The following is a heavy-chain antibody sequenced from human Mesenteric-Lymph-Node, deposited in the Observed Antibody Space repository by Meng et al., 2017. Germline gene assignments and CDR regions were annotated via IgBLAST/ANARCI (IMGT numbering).Heavy chain of an antibody. CDR3: ARGTPGRSYSDY. D-gene: IGHD3-10*01. CDR1: GYTFTTYN. V-gene: IGHV1-2*06. CDR2: INPNSGGT. Sequence: QVQLVESGAEVKKPGASVKVSCKASGYTFTTYNINWVRQATGQGLEWMGRINPNSGGTNYAQKFQGRVTMTRDTSISTAYMELSRLRSDDTAVYYYARGTPGRSYSDYWGQGTLVTVSS. J-gene: IGHJ4*02.